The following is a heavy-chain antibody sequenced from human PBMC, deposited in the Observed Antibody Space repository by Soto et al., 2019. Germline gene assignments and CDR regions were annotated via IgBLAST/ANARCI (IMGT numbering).Heavy chain of an antibody. Sequence: QVQLVQSGAEVKKPGASVKVSCKASGYTFTSYYMHWVRQAPGQGLEWMGIINPSGGSTSYAQKSQGRVTMTRDTSTGTVYMELSSMRSEDTAVYYCAREYSSGWYGLWGQGTLVTVS. CDR3: AREYSSGWYGL. V-gene: IGHV1-46*01. D-gene: IGHD6-19*01. CDR2: INPSGGST. J-gene: IGHJ4*02. CDR1: GYTFTSYY.